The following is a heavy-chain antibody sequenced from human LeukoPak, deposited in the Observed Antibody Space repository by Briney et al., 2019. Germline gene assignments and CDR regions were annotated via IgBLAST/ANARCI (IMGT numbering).Heavy chain of an antibody. CDR1: GFTFSSKG. D-gene: IGHD3-22*01. CDR3: ARGGGDESSGYRFLGV. J-gene: IGHJ6*02. CDR2: IWYDGSEK. Sequence: PGRSLRLSCEASGFTFSSKGMHWVRQAPGKGLEWVAVIWYDGSEKYYADSVKGRFTISRDNYKNTLYLEMNSLRAEDTAVYYCARGGGDESSGYRFLGVWGQGTTVTVSS. V-gene: IGHV3-33*01.